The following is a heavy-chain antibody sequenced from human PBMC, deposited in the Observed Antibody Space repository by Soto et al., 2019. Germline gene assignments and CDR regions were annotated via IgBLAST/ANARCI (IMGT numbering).Heavy chain of an antibody. CDR1: GGSISSGDYY. J-gene: IGHJ6*02. D-gene: IGHD3-3*01. CDR3: ARDPYYDFWSGPERTPYYYYYGMDV. V-gene: IGHV4-30-4*01. CDR2: IYYSGST. Sequence: PSETLSLTCTVSGGSISSGDYYWSWIRQPPGKGLEWIGYIYYSGSTCYNPSLKSRVTISVDTSKNQFSLKLSSVTAADTAVYYCARDPYYDFWSGPERTPYYYYYGMDVWGQGTTVTVSS.